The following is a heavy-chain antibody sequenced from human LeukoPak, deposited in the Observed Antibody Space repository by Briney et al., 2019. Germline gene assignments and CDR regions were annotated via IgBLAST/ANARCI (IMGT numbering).Heavy chain of an antibody. Sequence: GGSLRLSCAASGFTFSSYSMNWVRQAPGKGLEWVANIKQDGSEKYYVDSVKGRFTISRDNAKNSLYLQMNSLRAEDTAVYYCARDSSGYSDAFDIWGQGTMVTVSS. CDR3: ARDSSGYSDAFDI. CDR2: IKQDGSEK. J-gene: IGHJ3*02. CDR1: GFTFSSYS. D-gene: IGHD3-22*01. V-gene: IGHV3-7*03.